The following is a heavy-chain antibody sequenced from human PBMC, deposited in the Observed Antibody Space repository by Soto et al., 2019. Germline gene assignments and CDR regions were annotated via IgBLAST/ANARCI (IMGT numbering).Heavy chain of an antibody. CDR1: GFPFSSYG. V-gene: IGHV3-48*04. CDR3: ARDEGGSYAY. Sequence: PGGSLRLSCAASGFPFSSYGMNWVRQAPGKGLEWVSYISSSGSTIYYADSVKGRFTISRDNAKNSLYLQMNSLRAEDTAVYYCARDEGGSYAYWGQGTLVTVSS. J-gene: IGHJ4*02. D-gene: IGHD1-26*01. CDR2: ISSSGSTI.